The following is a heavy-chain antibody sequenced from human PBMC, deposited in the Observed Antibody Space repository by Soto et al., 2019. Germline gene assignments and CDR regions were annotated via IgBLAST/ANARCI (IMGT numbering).Heavy chain of an antibody. J-gene: IGHJ5*02. CDR2: ISSSSSYI. V-gene: IGHV3-21*01. CDR3: ARDPTPDYYGSGSYYNETNWFDP. CDR1: GFTFSSYS. D-gene: IGHD3-10*01. Sequence: PGGSPRLSCAASGFTFSSYSMNWVRQAPGKGLEWVSSISSSSSYIYYADSVKGRFTISRDNAKNSLYLQMNSLRAEDTAVYYCARDPTPDYYGSGSYYNETNWFDPWGQGTLVTVSS.